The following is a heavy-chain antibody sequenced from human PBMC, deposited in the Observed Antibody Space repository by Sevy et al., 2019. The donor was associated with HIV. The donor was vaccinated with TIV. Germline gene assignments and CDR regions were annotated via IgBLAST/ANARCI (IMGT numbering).Heavy chain of an antibody. D-gene: IGHD3-22*01. CDR3: AREKGTYYYDSSGYPHRYYFDY. V-gene: IGHV4-31*03. CDR1: GGSISSGGYY. CDR2: IYYSGST. Sequence: SDTLSLTCTVSGGSISSGGYYWSWIRQHPGKGLEWIGYIYYSGSTYYNPSLKSRVTISVDTSKNQFSLKLSSVTAADTAVYYCAREKGTYYYDSSGYPHRYYFDYWGQGTLVTVSS. J-gene: IGHJ4*02.